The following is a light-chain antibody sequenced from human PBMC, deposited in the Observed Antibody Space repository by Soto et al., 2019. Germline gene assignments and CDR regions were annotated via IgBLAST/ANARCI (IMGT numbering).Light chain of an antibody. CDR3: QQYNKWPLIT. Sequence: DIVMTQSPDSLAVSLSERATINCKSSQSVLYNSNNKNYLAWYQQKPGQAPRLLIFDASTRATGIPARFSGSGSGTEFTLTISGLQSEDFAIYYCQQYNKWPLITFGQGTRLEI. V-gene: IGKV4-1*01. CDR2: DAS. J-gene: IGKJ5*01. CDR1: QSVLYNSNNKNY.